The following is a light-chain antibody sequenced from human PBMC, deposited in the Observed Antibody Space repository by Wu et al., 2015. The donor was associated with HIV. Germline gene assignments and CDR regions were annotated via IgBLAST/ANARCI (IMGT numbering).Light chain of an antibody. CDR2: AAS. Sequence: DIQMTQSPSSLSASVGDRVTITCRASQNIINYLDWYQQKPGRAPKLLIYAASSLQSGVPSRFSGSGSGTHFTLIITSLQPGDFATYYCQQSDSSPYTFGGGTKVEIK. CDR1: QNIINY. J-gene: IGKJ4*01. CDR3: QQSDSSPYT. V-gene: IGKV1-39*01.